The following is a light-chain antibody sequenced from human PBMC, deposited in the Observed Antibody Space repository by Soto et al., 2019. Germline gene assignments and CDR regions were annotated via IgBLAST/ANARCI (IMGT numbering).Light chain of an antibody. Sequence: EIVMTQSPATLSVSPGERATLSCRASQSVSSDLAWYQQKPGQAPRLLIYGASTRATGIPARFSGSGSGTEFTLTISSLQSEDFAGYYCQQYNNCPPFFGGGTKVEIK. CDR1: QSVSSD. V-gene: IGKV3D-15*01. CDR3: QQYNNCPPF. CDR2: GAS. J-gene: IGKJ4*01.